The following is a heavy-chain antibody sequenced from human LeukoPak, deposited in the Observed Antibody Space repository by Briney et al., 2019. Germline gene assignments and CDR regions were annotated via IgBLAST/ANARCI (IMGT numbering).Heavy chain of an antibody. CDR2: ISWNSGSI. Sequence: PGGSLRLSCAASGFTFDDYAMHWVRQAPGKGLEWVSGISWNSGSIGYADSVKGRFTISRDNAKNSLYLQMNSLRAEDTAVYYCARAVGYDFWSGYLEPIDYWGQGTLVTVSS. CDR1: GFTFDDYA. J-gene: IGHJ4*02. CDR3: ARAVGYDFWSGYLEPIDY. D-gene: IGHD3-3*01. V-gene: IGHV3-9*01.